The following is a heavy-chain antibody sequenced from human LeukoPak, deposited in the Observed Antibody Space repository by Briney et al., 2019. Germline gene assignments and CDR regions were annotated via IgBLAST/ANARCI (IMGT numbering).Heavy chain of an antibody. CDR1: GFTFSNAW. V-gene: IGHV3-15*06. D-gene: IGHD5-12*01. Sequence: AGGSLRLSCAASGFTFSNAWMSWARQAPGDGLEWVGHIQSKSDGGTTNYAAPVTGRFTISRDDSKNTLYLQMNSLKTEDTAVYYCTTDWVGIVATISYFDYWGQGTLVTVSS. CDR3: TTDWVGIVATISYFDY. CDR2: IQSKSDGGTT. J-gene: IGHJ4*02.